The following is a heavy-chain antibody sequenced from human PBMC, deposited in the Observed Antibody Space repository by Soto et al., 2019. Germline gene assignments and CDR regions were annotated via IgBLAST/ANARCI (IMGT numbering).Heavy chain of an antibody. Sequence: SDTLSLTCTVSGGSISSSSYYWGWIRQPPGKGLEWIGSIYYSGGTYYNPSLKSRVTMSVDTSKNHFSLKLSSVTAADTAVYYCARLQSHYYGSGHTIWGQGTMVTVSS. CDR2: IYYSGGT. CDR1: GGSISSSSYY. D-gene: IGHD3-10*01. V-gene: IGHV4-39*02. CDR3: ARLQSHYYGSGHTI. J-gene: IGHJ3*02.